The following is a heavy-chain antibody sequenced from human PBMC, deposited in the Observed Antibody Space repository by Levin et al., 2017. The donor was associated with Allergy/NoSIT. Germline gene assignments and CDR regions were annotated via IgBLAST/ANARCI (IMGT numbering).Heavy chain of an antibody. V-gene: IGHV3-21*01. D-gene: IGHD3-10*01. CDR2: ISSSSSYI. CDR1: GFTFSSYS. J-gene: IGHJ4*02. CDR3: ARDSIYLYYYGSGSPLGY. Sequence: KHGESLKISCAASGFTFSSYSMNWVRQAPGKGLEWVSYISSSSSYIYYADSVKGRFTISRDNAKKSLYLQMNSLRAEDTAVYYCARDSIYLYYYGSGSPLGYWGQGTLVTVSS.